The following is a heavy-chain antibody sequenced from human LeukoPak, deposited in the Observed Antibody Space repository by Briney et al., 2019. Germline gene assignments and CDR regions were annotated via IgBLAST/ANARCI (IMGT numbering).Heavy chain of an antibody. Sequence: ASVKVSCKASGYTFTSYGLSWVRQAPGQGLEWMGWISPYNGDTNYAQKFQGRVTMTRNTSISTAYMELSSLRSEDTAVYYCARATYCSGGSCYRTVTTYWGQGTLVTVSS. CDR3: ARATYCSGGSCYRTVTTY. CDR2: ISPYNGDT. D-gene: IGHD2-15*01. J-gene: IGHJ4*02. CDR1: GYTFTSYG. V-gene: IGHV1-18*01.